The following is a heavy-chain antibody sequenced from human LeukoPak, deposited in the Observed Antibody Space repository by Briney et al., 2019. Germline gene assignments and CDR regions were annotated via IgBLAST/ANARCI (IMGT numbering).Heavy chain of an antibody. CDR2: ISWNSGSI. CDR3: AKEDRRGRRFDY. D-gene: IGHD3-16*01. Sequence: GRSLRLSCAASGFTFDDYAMHWVRQAPGKGLEWVSGISWNSGSIGYADSVKGRFTISRDNAKNSLYLQMNSLRAEDTALYYCAKEDRRGRRFDYWGQGTLVTVSS. V-gene: IGHV3-9*01. CDR1: GFTFDDYA. J-gene: IGHJ4*02.